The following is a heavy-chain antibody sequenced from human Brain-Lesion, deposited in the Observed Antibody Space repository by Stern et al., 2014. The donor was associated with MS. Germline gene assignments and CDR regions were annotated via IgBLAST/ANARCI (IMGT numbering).Heavy chain of an antibody. J-gene: IGHJ4*02. CDR2: IYYSGTT. V-gene: IGHV4-39*01. Sequence: QASGPGLVKPSETLSLTCSVSGGSISRSTYYWGWIRQPPGKGLEWIGSIYYSGTTYYNPSLKSRVTIDTSTNQFSLRLTSVTAADTAVYYCARHDGWLPHYWSQGTLVTVSS. CDR3: ARHDGWLPHY. CDR1: GGSISRSTYY. D-gene: IGHD5-12*01.